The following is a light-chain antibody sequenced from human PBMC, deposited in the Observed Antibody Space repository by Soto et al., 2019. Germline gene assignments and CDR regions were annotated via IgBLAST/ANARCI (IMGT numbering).Light chain of an antibody. CDR3: QQRSDSPPLT. CDR2: DAY. CDR1: QSVFGY. J-gene: IGKJ4*01. V-gene: IGKV3-11*01. Sequence: EVVLTQSPATLSLSPGDRATLSCRASQSVFGYLAWYQHKPGQAPRLLIYDAYKRATGVPARFSGSGSETDFTLIISSLEPEDFPVYYCQQRSDSPPLTFGGGTKVDIK.